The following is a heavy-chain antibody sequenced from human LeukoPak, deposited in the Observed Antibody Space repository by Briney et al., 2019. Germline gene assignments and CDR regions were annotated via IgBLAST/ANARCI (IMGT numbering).Heavy chain of an antibody. CDR3: AKSNGYGLVDI. Sequence: SETLSLTCAVCGGSFSGYYWGWVRQPPGKGLEWVGNIFYSGSTYYSPSLKSRVTISLDTSRNQFSLKLNSVTAADTAVYYCAKSNGYGLVDIWGQGTMVTVSS. CDR1: GGSFSGYY. CDR2: IFYSGST. D-gene: IGHD3-10*01. V-gene: IGHV4-34*12. J-gene: IGHJ3*02.